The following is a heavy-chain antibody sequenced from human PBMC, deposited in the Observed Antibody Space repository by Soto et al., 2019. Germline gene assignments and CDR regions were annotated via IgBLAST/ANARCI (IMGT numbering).Heavy chain of an antibody. Sequence: ASVKVSCKXSGYTFTGYYMHWVRQAPGQGLEWMGWINPNSGGTNYAQKFQGRVTMTRDTSISTAYMELSRLRSDDTAVYYCAREFFFDGYYFDYWGQGTLVTVSS. J-gene: IGHJ4*02. V-gene: IGHV1-2*02. CDR3: AREFFFDGYYFDY. CDR1: GYTFTGYY. D-gene: IGHD3-9*01. CDR2: INPNSGGT.